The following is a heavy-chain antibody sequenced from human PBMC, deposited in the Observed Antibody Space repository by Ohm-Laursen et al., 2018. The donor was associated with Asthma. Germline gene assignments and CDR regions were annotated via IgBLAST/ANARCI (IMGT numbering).Heavy chain of an antibody. V-gene: IGHV3-23*01. D-gene: IGHD4-11*01. J-gene: IGHJ6*02. CDR3: ARFGRDYRSHGMDV. Sequence: SLRLSCAASGFTFDTYAMNWVRQVPGKGREWVSRITFSGEHTYYADSVKGRFTISRDNSKNTLYLQMNSLRAEDTTVYYCARFGRDYRSHGMDVWGQGTTVTVSS. CDR2: ITFSGEHT. CDR1: GFTFDTYA.